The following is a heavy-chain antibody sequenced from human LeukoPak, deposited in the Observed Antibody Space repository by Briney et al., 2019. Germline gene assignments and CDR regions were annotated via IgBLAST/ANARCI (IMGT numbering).Heavy chain of an antibody. J-gene: IGHJ4*02. Sequence: PSETLSLTCTVSGGPISTYYWSWIRQPPGKGLEWIGFIYNRGSTNYNPSLKSRVTISVDTSKNQFSLKLSSVTATDTAVYFCARYWQRDDYYFDYWGQGALVTVSS. CDR2: IYNRGST. D-gene: IGHD2-8*02. CDR3: ARYWQRDDYYFDY. V-gene: IGHV4-4*09. CDR1: GGPISTYY.